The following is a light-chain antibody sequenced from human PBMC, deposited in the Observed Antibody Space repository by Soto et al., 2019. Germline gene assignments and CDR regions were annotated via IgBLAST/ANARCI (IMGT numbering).Light chain of an antibody. CDR2: ESS. CDR3: QQTSTAPFT. V-gene: IGKV1-39*01. Sequence: DIELTQSPSSLSASVGDRVTVTCRSSQNINIYLNWYQQKPGKAPKLLMFESSNLQSGVPSRFSGSGSRIDFTLTISSLQREDFATYFCQQTSTAPFTFGPGTKVDFK. CDR1: QNINIY. J-gene: IGKJ3*01.